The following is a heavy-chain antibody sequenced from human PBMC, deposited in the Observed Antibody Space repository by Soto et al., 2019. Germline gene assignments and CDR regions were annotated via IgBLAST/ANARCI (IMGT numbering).Heavy chain of an antibody. J-gene: IGHJ4*02. V-gene: IGHV3-30-3*01. Sequence: GGSLRLSCAASGFTFSSYAMHWVRQAPGKGLEWVAVISYDGSNKYYADSVKGRFTISRDNSKNTLYLQMNSLRAEDTAVYYCARDRSFYDYWGQGXLVTVSS. CDR3: ARDRSFYDY. D-gene: IGHD3-16*02. CDR2: ISYDGSNK. CDR1: GFTFSSYA.